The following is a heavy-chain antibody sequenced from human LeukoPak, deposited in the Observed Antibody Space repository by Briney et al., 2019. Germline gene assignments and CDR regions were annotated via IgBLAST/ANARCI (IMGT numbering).Heavy chain of an antibody. D-gene: IGHD3-3*01. CDR1: GGTFSSYA. CDR2: IIPILGIA. J-gene: IGHJ4*02. V-gene: IGHV1-69*04. Sequence: ASVKVSCKASGGTFSSYAISWVRQAPGQGLEWMGRIIPILGIANYAQKFQGRVTITADKSTSTAYMELSSLRSEDTAVYYCARVTKASGGFDYWGQGTLVTVSS. CDR3: ARVTKASGGFDY.